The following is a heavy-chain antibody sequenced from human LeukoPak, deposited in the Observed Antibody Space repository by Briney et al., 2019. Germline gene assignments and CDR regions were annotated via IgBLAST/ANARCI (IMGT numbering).Heavy chain of an antibody. J-gene: IGHJ6*02. Sequence: ASVTVSCKASGYTFTSYGISWVRQAPGQGLEWMGWISGYKGNTNYAQKLQGRVTMTTDTSTSTAYMELRSLRSDDTAVYYCARGYYDSGGYYYYYYGMDVWGQGTTVTVSS. V-gene: IGHV1-18*01. D-gene: IGHD3-22*01. CDR3: ARGYYDSGGYYYYYYGMDV. CDR1: GYTFTSYG. CDR2: ISGYKGNT.